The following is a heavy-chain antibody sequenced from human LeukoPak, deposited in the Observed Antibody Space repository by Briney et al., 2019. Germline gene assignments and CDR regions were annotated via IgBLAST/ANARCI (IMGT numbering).Heavy chain of an antibody. Sequence: GGSLRLSCATSGFTFNSYGIHWVRQAPGKGLEWVAFARFDGIDTYYADSVKGRFTISRDNSKSTVYLQMNSLRPEDTAVYYCARDRGSMVRGVISSYWGQGTLVTVSS. CDR2: ARFDGIDT. CDR1: GFTFNSYG. CDR3: ARDRGSMVRGVISSY. V-gene: IGHV3-30*02. D-gene: IGHD3-10*01. J-gene: IGHJ4*02.